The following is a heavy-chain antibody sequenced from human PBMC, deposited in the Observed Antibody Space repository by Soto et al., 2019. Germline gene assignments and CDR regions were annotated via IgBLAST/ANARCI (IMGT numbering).Heavy chain of an antibody. CDR1: GGSISSGGYY. V-gene: IGHV4-31*03. CDR3: ARVASYYYDSSGSNWFDP. Sequence: QVQLQESGPGLVKPSQTLSLTCTVSGGSISSGGYYWSWIRQHPGKGLEWIGYIYYSGSTYYNPSLQSRVTISVDTSKNQFSLKLSSVTAADTAVYYCARVASYYYDSSGSNWFDPWGQGTLVTVSS. J-gene: IGHJ5*02. D-gene: IGHD3-22*01. CDR2: IYYSGST.